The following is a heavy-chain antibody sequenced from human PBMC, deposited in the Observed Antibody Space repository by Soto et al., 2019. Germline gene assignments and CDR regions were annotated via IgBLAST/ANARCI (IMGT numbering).Heavy chain of an antibody. J-gene: IGHJ5*02. CDR2: VYHTGDT. CDR3: AREIVTAGGNNYFDP. CDR1: GGSVASSHW. V-gene: IGHV4-4*02. Sequence: SQTLSLTCGVSGGSVASSHWWSWVRQSPGRGLEWIGNVYHTGDTNFNPSLQSRVTFSVDTSNNQFSLKLTSVTAADTAVYFCAREIVTAGGNNYFDPWGPGTLVTVSS. D-gene: IGHD2-21*02.